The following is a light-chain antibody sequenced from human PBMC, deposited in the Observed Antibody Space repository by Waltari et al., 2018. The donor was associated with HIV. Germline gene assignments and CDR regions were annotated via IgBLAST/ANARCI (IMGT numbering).Light chain of an antibody. J-gene: IGLJ1*01. CDR2: NDK. V-gene: IGLV3-21*04. CDR3: QVWDRGGVRPYV. Sequence: SYELTQPPSVSVAPGKTATITCEGDNIRSKSVHWYQRKPGQAPVLVIYNDKERPSGIPERVSGSNSGNTATLTISRAEVGDEADYYCQVWDRGGVRPYVFGFGTKVTV. CDR1: NIRSKS.